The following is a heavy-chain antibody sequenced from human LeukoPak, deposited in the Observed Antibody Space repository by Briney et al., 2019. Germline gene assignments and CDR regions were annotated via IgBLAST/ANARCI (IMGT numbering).Heavy chain of an antibody. J-gene: IGHJ4*02. V-gene: IGHV1-8*01. CDR2: MNPNSGNT. CDR1: GCTFTDFD. D-gene: IGHD3-16*01. CDR3: ARALDRSYYYVYLS. Sequence: ASVTVSCKASGCTFTDFDINWVRQAPGRGLEWMGWMNPNSGNTVYAQKFQGRVTMTRDTSINTARMELTSLTSEDTAVYYCARALDRSYYYVYLSWGQGTVISVSS.